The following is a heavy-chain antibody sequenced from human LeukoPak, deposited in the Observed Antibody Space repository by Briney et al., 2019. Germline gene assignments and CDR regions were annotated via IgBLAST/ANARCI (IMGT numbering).Heavy chain of an antibody. CDR3: ARGRSWHYYYYHGMDV. D-gene: IGHD6-13*01. CDR2: INHSGST. CDR1: GGSFSGYY. V-gene: IGHV4-34*01. Sequence: SETLSLTCAVYGGSFSGYYWSWIRQPPGKGLEWIGEINHSGSTNYNPSLKSRVTISVDTSKNQFSLKLSSVTAADTAVYYCARGRSWHYYYYHGMDVWGQGTTVTVSS. J-gene: IGHJ6*02.